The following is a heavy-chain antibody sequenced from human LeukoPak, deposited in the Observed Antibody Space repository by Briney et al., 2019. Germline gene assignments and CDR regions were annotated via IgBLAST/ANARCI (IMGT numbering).Heavy chain of an antibody. J-gene: IGHJ5*02. CDR2: ITPTGGST. V-gene: IGHV1-46*01. D-gene: IGHD2-15*01. CDR1: GYTFTSYY. Sequence: ASVKVSCTASGYTFTSYYIHWVRQAPGQGLEWMGIITPTGGSTTYAPKFQGRVTVTRDTSTSTVYMELSSLRSEDTAVYYCARDDCSGGSCYGWFDPWGQGTLVTVSS. CDR3: ARDDCSGGSCYGWFDP.